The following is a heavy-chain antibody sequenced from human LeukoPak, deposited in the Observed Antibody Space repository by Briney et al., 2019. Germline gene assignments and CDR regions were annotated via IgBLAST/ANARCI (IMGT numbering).Heavy chain of an antibody. CDR2: IYYSGST. V-gene: IGHV4-61*01. D-gene: IGHD4-17*01. Sequence: SETLSLTCTVSGGSVSSGSYYWSWIRQPPGKGLEWIGYIYYSGSTNYNPSPKSRVAISVDTSKNQFSLKLSSVTAADTAVYYCARTIDDYGDYFDYWGQGTLVTVSS. CDR1: GGSVSSGSYY. J-gene: IGHJ4*02. CDR3: ARTIDDYGDYFDY.